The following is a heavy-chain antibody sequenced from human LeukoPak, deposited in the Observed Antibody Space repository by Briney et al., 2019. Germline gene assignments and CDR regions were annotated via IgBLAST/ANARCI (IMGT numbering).Heavy chain of an antibody. J-gene: IGHJ5*02. V-gene: IGHV1-18*01. CDR2: ISGYNGNT. D-gene: IGHD3-3*01. CDR1: GYTFTSYG. CDR3: ARVLTIFGVAPRDRGWFDP. Sequence: ASVKVSCKASGYTFTSYGISWVRQAPGQGLEWMGWISGYNGNTNYAQKLHGRGTMTTDTSTSTAYMELRSLRSDDTAVYYCARVLTIFGVAPRDRGWFDPWGQGTLVTVSS.